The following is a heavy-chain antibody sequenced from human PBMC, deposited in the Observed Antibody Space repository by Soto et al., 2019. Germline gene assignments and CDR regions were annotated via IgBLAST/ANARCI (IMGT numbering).Heavy chain of an antibody. CDR2: ISGGFGST. CDR1: GFSFSSYA. V-gene: IGHV3-23*01. J-gene: IGHJ4*02. Sequence: GGSLRLSCVASGFSFSSYAMNWVRQAPGKGLECVSTISGGFGSTYYADSVQGRFTVSRDNSKNTLYLQMNSLRAEDTAVYYCASRSATVLSLTYWGPGTQVTVYS. CDR3: ASRSATVLSLTY. D-gene: IGHD2-8*01.